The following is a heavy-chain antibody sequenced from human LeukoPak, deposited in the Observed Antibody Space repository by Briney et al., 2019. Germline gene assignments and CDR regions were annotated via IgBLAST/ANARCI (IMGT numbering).Heavy chain of an antibody. CDR1: GFTFSSYA. CDR2: ISGSGDTT. CDR3: AKTGATAYCSSTSCYGPY. Sequence: GGSLRLSCAVSGFTFSSYAMNWVRQAPGKGLEWVSTISGSGDTTDYADSVKGRFTISRDNSKDTLYLQMNSLRAEDTAVYYCAKTGATAYCSSTSCYGPYWGQGTLVTVSS. D-gene: IGHD2-2*01. J-gene: IGHJ4*02. V-gene: IGHV3-23*01.